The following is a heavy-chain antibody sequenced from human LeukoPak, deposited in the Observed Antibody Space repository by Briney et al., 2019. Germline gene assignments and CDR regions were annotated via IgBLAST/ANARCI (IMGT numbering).Heavy chain of an antibody. CDR3: ARGKRILLWDGFDP. CDR1: GYSFIDYY. J-gene: IGHJ5*02. Sequence: ASVKVSFKASGYSFIDYYMHWVRQAPGQGLEWMGWINPNSGGTNYAQKFQGRVTMTRDTSITTTHLELSRLRSDDRAVYYCARGKRILLWDGFDPWGQGNLVTVSS. D-gene: IGHD2/OR15-2a*01. V-gene: IGHV1-2*02. CDR2: INPNSGGT.